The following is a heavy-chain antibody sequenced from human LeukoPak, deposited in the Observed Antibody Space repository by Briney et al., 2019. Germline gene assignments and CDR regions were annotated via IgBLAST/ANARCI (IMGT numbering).Heavy chain of an antibody. CDR3: ARDSGSGWFYEAFDI. J-gene: IGHJ3*02. V-gene: IGHV4-61*02. CDR1: GGSVSSGTYY. Sequence: SQTLSLTCTVSGGSVSSGTYYWSWIRQPAGTGLEWIGRIYTSGSTNYNPSLKSRITISIDTSKNQFSLKLSSVTAADTAVYYCARDSGSGWFYEAFDIWGQGTIAIVSS. D-gene: IGHD6-19*01. CDR2: IYTSGST.